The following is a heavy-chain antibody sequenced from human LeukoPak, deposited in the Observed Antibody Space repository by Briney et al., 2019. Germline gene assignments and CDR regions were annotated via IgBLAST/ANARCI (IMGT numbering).Heavy chain of an antibody. J-gene: IGHJ3*02. V-gene: IGHV4-59*01. Sequence: SETLSLTCTVSGGSISGYYWSWIRQPPGKALEWIGYIYSGSTDYNPSLKSRVTISMDTSKNQFSLNLSSLTAADTAVYYCARYRAFDIWGQGTLVTVS. CDR3: ARYRAFDI. CDR1: GGSISGYY. CDR2: IYSGST.